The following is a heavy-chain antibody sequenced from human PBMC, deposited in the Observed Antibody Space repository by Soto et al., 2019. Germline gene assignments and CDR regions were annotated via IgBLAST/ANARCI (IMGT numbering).Heavy chain of an antibody. Sequence: GGSLRLSCAASGFTVSSNYMSWVRQAPGRGLEWVSVIYSGGSTYYADSVKGRFTISRDNSKNTLYLQMNSLRAEDTAVYYCARERTSGGWLPTVHYYYGMDVWGQGTTVTVSS. CDR2: IYSGGST. D-gene: IGHD6-19*01. CDR3: ARERTSGGWLPTVHYYYGMDV. J-gene: IGHJ6*02. V-gene: IGHV3-53*01. CDR1: GFTVSSNY.